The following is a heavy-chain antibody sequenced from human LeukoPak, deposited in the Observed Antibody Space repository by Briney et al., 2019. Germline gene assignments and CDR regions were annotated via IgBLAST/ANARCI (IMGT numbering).Heavy chain of an antibody. CDR2: ISSSSSHI. J-gene: IGHJ4*02. CDR1: GFTFSSYT. Sequence: PGGSLRLSCAASGFTFSSYTMNWVRQAPRKGLEWVSSISSSSSHIIYADSAKGRFTISRDNAKNSLFLQMNTLRAEDTAVYYCAKDREVVGGIVDYFDNWGQGTLVTVSS. V-gene: IGHV3-21*01. D-gene: IGHD3-10*01. CDR3: AKDREVVGGIVDYFDN.